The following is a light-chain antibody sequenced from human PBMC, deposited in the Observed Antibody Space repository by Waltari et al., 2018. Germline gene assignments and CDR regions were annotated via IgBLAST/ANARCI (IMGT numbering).Light chain of an antibody. CDR2: KAS. Sequence: DIQMTQSVSTLSASVGDRVTITCRASQSVGTWLAWYQQKPGKAPKLLIYKASTLKSGVPSRFSGSGSGTGFTLTISSLQPDDFATYYCQQYNSYLVTFGGGTKVEIK. CDR3: QQYNSYLVT. CDR1: QSVGTW. V-gene: IGKV1-5*03. J-gene: IGKJ4*01.